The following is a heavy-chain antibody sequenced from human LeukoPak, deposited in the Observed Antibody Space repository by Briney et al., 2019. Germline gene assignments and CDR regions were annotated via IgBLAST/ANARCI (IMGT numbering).Heavy chain of an antibody. J-gene: IGHJ4*02. Sequence: ASVKVSCKASGYTFTGYYMHWVRQAPGQGLEWMGIINPSGGSTSYAQKFQGRVTMTRDTSTSTVYMELSSLRSEDTAVYYCARDSPYYDSSGHYFDYWGQGTLVTVSS. V-gene: IGHV1-46*03. D-gene: IGHD3-22*01. CDR3: ARDSPYYDSSGHYFDY. CDR1: GYTFTGYY. CDR2: INPSGGST.